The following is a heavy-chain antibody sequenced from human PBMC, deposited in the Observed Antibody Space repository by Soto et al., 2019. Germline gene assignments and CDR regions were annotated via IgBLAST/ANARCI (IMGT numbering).Heavy chain of an antibody. CDR1: GGSISSYY. D-gene: IGHD2-15*01. J-gene: IGHJ6*03. CDR3: ARLAGYCSGGSCSDYYYYYMDV. V-gene: IGHV4-59*08. CDR2: IHYSGST. Sequence: SDTLSLTCSVSGGSISSYYWSWIRQPPGKGLEWIGYIHYSGSTNYSPSLKSRVTISLDTSKKQFSLKLSSVTAADTAVYYCARLAGYCSGGSCSDYYYYYMDVWGKGTTVTVSS.